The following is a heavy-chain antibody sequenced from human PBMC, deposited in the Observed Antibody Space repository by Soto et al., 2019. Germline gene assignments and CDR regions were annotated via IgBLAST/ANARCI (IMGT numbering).Heavy chain of an antibody. Sequence: SVKVSCKASGGTFSSYTSSCVRQAPGQGLEWMGRIIPILGIANYAQKFQGRVTITADKSTSTAYMELSSMRSEDTGVYYCASLVAHDYGDYGLGFAVTPPVYWGQ. CDR3: ASLVAHDYGDYGLGFAVTPPVY. D-gene: IGHD4-17*01. CDR1: GGTFSSYT. J-gene: IGHJ4*01. V-gene: IGHV1-69*02. CDR2: IIPILGIA.